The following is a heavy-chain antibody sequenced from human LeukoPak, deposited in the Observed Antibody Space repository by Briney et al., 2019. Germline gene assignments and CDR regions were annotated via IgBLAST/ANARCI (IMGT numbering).Heavy chain of an antibody. D-gene: IGHD4-17*01. Sequence: GGSLRLSCVASGFSFSDYYMSWIRQAPGKGLEWVAVISYDGSNKYYADSVKGRFTISRDNSKNTLYLQMNSLRAEDTAVYYCAKCPYSTVKGGYFDYWGQGTLVTVSS. CDR3: AKCPYSTVKGGYFDY. CDR2: ISYDGSNK. CDR1: GFSFSDYY. J-gene: IGHJ4*02. V-gene: IGHV3-30*18.